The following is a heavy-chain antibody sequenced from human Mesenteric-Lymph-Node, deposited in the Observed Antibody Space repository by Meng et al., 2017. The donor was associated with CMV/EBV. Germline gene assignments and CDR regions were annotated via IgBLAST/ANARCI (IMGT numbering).Heavy chain of an antibody. CDR2: IIPIFGTA. Sequence: KASGGTFSSYAISWVRQAPGQGLEWMGGIIPIFGTANYAQKFQGRVTITADKSTSTAYMELSSLRSDDTAVYYCARVGGGNSGDFDYWGQGTLVTVSS. CDR3: ARVGGGNSGDFDY. D-gene: IGHD4-23*01. CDR1: GGTFSSYA. J-gene: IGHJ4*02. V-gene: IGHV1-69*06.